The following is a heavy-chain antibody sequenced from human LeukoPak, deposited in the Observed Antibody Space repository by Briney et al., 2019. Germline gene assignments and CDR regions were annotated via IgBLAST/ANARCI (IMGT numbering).Heavy chain of an antibody. CDR3: ARSYGDHIGY. V-gene: IGHV4-61*02. D-gene: IGHD4-17*01. Sequence: PSETLSLTCTVSGGSISSGSYYWSWIRQPAGKGLEWIGRIYTSGSTNYNPSLKSRVTISVDTSKNQFSLKLSTVTAADTAVYYWARSYGDHIGYWGQGTLVTVSS. CDR2: IYTSGST. CDR1: GGSISSGSYY. J-gene: IGHJ4*02.